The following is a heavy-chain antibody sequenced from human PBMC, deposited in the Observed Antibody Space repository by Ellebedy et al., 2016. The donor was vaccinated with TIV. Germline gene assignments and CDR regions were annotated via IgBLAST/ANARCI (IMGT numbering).Heavy chain of an antibody. Sequence: AASVKVSCKASGYTFTGYYMHWVRQASGQGLEWVGWINLNTGTTNSAQKFQGRVTMTRDTSITTAYMVLSSLRSDDTAVFYCARVDNWNGRSLDYWGQGTLVTVSS. J-gene: IGHJ4*02. V-gene: IGHV1-2*02. CDR2: INLNTGTT. D-gene: IGHD1-20*01. CDR3: ARVDNWNGRSLDY. CDR1: GYTFTGYY.